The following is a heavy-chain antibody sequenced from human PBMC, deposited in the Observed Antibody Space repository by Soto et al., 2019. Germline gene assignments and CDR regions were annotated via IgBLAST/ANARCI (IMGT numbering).Heavy chain of an antibody. CDR3: ARDRHNNFFAP. D-gene: IGHD6-6*01. CDR2: IYYSGST. Sequence: PSETLSLTCTVSGASMSSGGYYWTWIRQSPGKGLEWIGYIYYSGSTYYNPSLESRVAISLDTSRSQFSLTLHSVTAADTAIYYCARDRHNNFFAPWGQGPLVTVS. J-gene: IGHJ5*02. CDR1: GASMSSGGYY. V-gene: IGHV4-31*03.